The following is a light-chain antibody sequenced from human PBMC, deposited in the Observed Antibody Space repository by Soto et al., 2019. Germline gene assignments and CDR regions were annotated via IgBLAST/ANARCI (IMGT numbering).Light chain of an antibody. J-gene: IGKJ5*01. Sequence: EGVLRQSPGTLSLSPGERATLSCRASQSVSSYLAWYQQKPGQAPRLLIYGASSRATGIPDRFSGSGSGTDFTLTISRLEPEDFAVYYCQQYGSSPSITFGQGTRLEIK. CDR2: GAS. CDR1: QSVSSY. V-gene: IGKV3-20*01. CDR3: QQYGSSPSIT.